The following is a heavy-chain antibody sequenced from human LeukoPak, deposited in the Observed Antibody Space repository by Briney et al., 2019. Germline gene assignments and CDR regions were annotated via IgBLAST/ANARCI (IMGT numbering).Heavy chain of an antibody. D-gene: IGHD3-16*01. CDR1: GDSVSSNSSA. V-gene: IGHV6-1*01. CDR3: TRDYYIWDC. J-gene: IGHJ4*02. Sequence: SQTLSLTFAISGDSVSSNSSAWTWIRQSPSRGLEWLGRTYYRSKWYNDYALSVKSRITINPDTSKNQFSLQLNSVTPEDTAVYYCTRDYYIWDCWGQGTQVTVSS. CDR2: TYYRSKWYN.